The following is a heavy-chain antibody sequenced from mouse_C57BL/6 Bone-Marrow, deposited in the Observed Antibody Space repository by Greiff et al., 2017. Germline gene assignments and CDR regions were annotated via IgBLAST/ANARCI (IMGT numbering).Heavy chain of an antibody. CDR1: GYTFTSYG. D-gene: IGHD1-1*01. J-gene: IGHJ3*01. V-gene: IGHV1-81*01. CDR2: IYPRSGNT. Sequence: VQLQQSGAELARPGASVKLSCKASGYTFTSYGISWVKQRTGQGLEWIGEIYPRSGNTYYNEKFKGKDTLTADKSSSTAYMELRSLTSEDSAVYFCARHYYGSQAWFAYWGQGTLVTVSA. CDR3: ARHYYGSQAWFAY.